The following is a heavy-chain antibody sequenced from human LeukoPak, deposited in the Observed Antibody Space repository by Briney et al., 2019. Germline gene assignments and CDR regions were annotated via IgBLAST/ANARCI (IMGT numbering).Heavy chain of an antibody. CDR1: LDSTTSNF. V-gene: IGHV4-4*02. CDR3: ARASGSYLTWFDP. CDR2: IHRSGSP. Sequence: SETLSLTCTVSLDSTTSNFWSWVRQPPGKGLEWIGEIHRSGSPNYNPSLQSRVTISIDRSRNQIALELSSVTAADTAVYYCARASGSYLTWFDPWGQGTLVTVSS. D-gene: IGHD1-26*01. J-gene: IGHJ5*02.